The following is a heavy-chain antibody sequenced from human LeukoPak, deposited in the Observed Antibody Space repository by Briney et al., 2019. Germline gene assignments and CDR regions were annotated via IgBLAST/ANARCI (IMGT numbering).Heavy chain of an antibody. CDR3: VRQPSGTAAFDI. V-gene: IGHV4-59*08. J-gene: IGHJ3*02. CDR1: GGSITIYY. Sequence: KPSETLSLTCTVSGGSITIYYWSWIRQPPGKGLEWIAYIYYSGDTNYNPSFKGRVTISVDTSKNQFSLKLSSVAAADTAIYYCVRQPSGTAAFDIWGQGTMVTVSS. CDR2: IYYSGDT. D-gene: IGHD1/OR15-1a*01.